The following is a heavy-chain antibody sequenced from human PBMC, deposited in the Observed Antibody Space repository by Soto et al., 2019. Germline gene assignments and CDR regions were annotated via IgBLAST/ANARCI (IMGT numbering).Heavy chain of an antibody. CDR2: IYYSGIT. CDR1: GGSISSSIYY. V-gene: IGHV4-39*01. J-gene: IGHJ6*02. Sequence: SETLSLTCTVSGGSISSSIYYWGWIRHPPGKGLEWIGSIYYSGITYYNPSLKSRVTISVDTSKNQFSLKLGSVTAADTAVYYCARHAPYDFWKGYGMDVWGQGTTVTVSS. CDR3: ARHAPYDFWKGYGMDV. D-gene: IGHD3-3*01.